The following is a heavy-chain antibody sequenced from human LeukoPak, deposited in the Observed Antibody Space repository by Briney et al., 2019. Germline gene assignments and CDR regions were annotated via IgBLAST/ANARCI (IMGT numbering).Heavy chain of an antibody. CDR3: ASLGYCSSTSCPLDY. CDR2: IYPGDSDT. CDR1: GYSFPSYW. D-gene: IGHD2-2*01. Sequence: GESLKIPCKGSGYSFPSYWIGWVRQMPGKGLEGMGLIYPGDSDTSYSPSFQRQDTISAHKYISTAYLQWTSLKASDTPMYYCASLGYCSSTSCPLDYWGQGTLVTVSS. V-gene: IGHV5-51*01. J-gene: IGHJ4*02.